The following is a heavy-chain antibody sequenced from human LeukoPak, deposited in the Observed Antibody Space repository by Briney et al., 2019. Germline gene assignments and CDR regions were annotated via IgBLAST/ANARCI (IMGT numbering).Heavy chain of an antibody. V-gene: IGHV3-30*02. J-gene: IGHJ5*02. Sequence: GGSLRLSCASSGFTFSSYGMHWVRQAPGKGLEWVAFIRYDGSDKYYADSVKGRFTISRDNAKNSLYLQMNSLRAEDTAVYYCARVGRITMVRGVNSNWFDPWGQGTLVTVSS. D-gene: IGHD3-10*01. CDR1: GFTFSSYG. CDR2: IRYDGSDK. CDR3: ARVGRITMVRGVNSNWFDP.